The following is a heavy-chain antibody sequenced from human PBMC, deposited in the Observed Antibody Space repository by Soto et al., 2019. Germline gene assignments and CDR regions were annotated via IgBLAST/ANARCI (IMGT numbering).Heavy chain of an antibody. J-gene: IGHJ6*02. CDR1: GDSITSSSHY. V-gene: IGHV4-39*07. CDR3: ARVTGRYYYGMDV. CDR2: IYYDGNT. Sequence: TLSLTCTVSGDSITSSSHYWGWIRQPPGKGLESIANIYYDGNTYYNPSLKSRVTISVDTSKNQFSLKLSSVTAADTAVYYCARVTGRYYYGMDVWGQGTTVTVSS.